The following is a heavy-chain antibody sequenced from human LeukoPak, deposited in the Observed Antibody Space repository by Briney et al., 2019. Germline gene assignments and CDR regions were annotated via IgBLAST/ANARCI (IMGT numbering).Heavy chain of an antibody. CDR3: ARDLVLAYFDY. D-gene: IGHD6-6*01. Sequence: GGSLRLSCAASEFSVGSNYMTWVRQAPGKGLEWVSLIYSGGSTYYADSVKGRFTISRDNAKNSLYLQMNSLRAEDTAVYYCARDLVLAYFDYWGQGTLVTVSS. J-gene: IGHJ4*02. V-gene: IGHV3-66*01. CDR2: IYSGGST. CDR1: EFSVGSNY.